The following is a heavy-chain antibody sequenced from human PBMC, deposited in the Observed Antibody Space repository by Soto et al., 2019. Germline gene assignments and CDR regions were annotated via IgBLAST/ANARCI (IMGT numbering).Heavy chain of an antibody. CDR2: IYYSGST. D-gene: IGHD3-10*01. CDR3: ARRVTMVRGVITNWFDP. J-gene: IGHJ5*02. CDR1: GGSISSYY. V-gene: IGHV4-59*01. Sequence: SETLSLTCTVSGGSISSYYWSWIRQPPGKGLEWIGYIYYSGSTNYNPSLKSRVTISVDTSKNQFSLKLSSVTAADTAVYYCARRVTMVRGVITNWFDPWGQGTLVTVSS.